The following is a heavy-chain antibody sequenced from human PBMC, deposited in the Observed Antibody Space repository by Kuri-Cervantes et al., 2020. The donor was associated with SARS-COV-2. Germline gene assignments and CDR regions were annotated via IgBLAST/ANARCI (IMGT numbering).Heavy chain of an antibody. D-gene: IGHD2-2*01. Sequence: GESLKISCAASGFTFSSYAMHWVRQAPGKGLEWVSSISSSSSYIYYADSVKGRFTISRDNAKNSLYLQVNSLRSEDTAVYYCARRYCSSTSCTFDYWGQGSLVTVSS. CDR1: GFTFSSYA. CDR2: ISSSSSYI. J-gene: IGHJ4*02. CDR3: ARRYCSSTSCTFDY. V-gene: IGHV3-21*01.